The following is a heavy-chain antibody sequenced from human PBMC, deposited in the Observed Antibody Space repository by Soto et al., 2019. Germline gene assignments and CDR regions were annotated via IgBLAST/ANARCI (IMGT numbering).Heavy chain of an antibody. CDR1: GFSLSTSGVG. CDR3: APKGGGDRILDY. J-gene: IGHJ4*02. D-gene: IGHD3-16*01. CDR2: IYWDDTK. Sequence: QITLKESGPTLVKPTQTLTLTCTFSGFSLSTSGVGVGWIRQPPGKALEWLALIYWDDTKEYSPSLKSRLSITKDTPKNPVVLKMTNMDPVDTATYYWAPKGGGDRILDYWGQGTLVTVSS. V-gene: IGHV2-5*02.